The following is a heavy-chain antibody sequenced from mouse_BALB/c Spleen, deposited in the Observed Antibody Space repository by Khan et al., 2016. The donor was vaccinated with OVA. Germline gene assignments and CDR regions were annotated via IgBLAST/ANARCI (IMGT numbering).Heavy chain of an antibody. CDR2: IRYDGDS. V-gene: IGHV3-6*02. CDR3: ARGGSSGLAWFAY. Sequence: QLEESGPGLVKPSQSLSLTCSVTGYSITSGYFWNWIRQFPGNNLEWLGYIRYDGDSNYNPSLKNRISITRDTSKNQFFLKLNSVPPEDTATYYCARGGSSGLAWFAYWGQGTLVTVSA. CDR1: GYSITSGYF. J-gene: IGHJ3*01. D-gene: IGHD3-1*01.